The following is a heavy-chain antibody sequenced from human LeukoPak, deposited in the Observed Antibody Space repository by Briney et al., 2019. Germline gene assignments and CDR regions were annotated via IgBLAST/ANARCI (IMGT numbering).Heavy chain of an antibody. V-gene: IGHV3-48*04. J-gene: IGHJ6*03. Sequence: GGSLRLSCAASGFTFSSYSMNWVRQAPGKGLEWVSYISSSSSTIYYADSVKGRFTISRDNAKNSLYLKMNSLRAEDTAVYYCARDDLYDFDAGYYMDVWGKGTTVTVSS. CDR2: ISSSSSTI. D-gene: IGHD3-3*01. CDR3: ARDDLYDFDAGYYMDV. CDR1: GFTFSSYS.